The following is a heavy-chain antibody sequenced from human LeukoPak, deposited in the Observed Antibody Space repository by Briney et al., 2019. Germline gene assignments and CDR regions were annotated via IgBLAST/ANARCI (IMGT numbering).Heavy chain of an antibody. CDR3: ARVGSDYYDSSGFQIDY. Sequence: GGSLRLSCAASGFTFSSYSMSWVRQAPGKGLECVSSISSSSSHIYYADSVKGRFTHSRDNAKNSLYLQMNSLRDEDTAVYYCARVGSDYYDSSGFQIDYWGQGTLVTVSS. CDR1: GFTFSSYS. D-gene: IGHD3-22*01. J-gene: IGHJ4*02. V-gene: IGHV3-21*01. CDR2: ISSSSSHI.